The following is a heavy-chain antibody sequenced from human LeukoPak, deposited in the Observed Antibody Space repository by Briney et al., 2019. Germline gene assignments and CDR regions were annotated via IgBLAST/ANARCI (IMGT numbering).Heavy chain of an antibody. CDR1: GFTFSSYS. CDR3: ARESNSGSYYDVSLPGDY. V-gene: IGHV3-21*01. D-gene: IGHD1-26*01. Sequence: GGSLRLSCAASGFTFSSYSMNWVRQAPGKGLEWVSSISSGSSYIYYADSVKGRFTISRDNAKNSLYLQMNSLRAEDTAVYYCARESNSGSYYDVSLPGDYWGQGTLVTVSS. J-gene: IGHJ4*02. CDR2: ISSGSSYI.